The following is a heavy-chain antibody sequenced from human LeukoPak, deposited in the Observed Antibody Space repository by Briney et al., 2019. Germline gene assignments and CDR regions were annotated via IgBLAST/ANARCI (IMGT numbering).Heavy chain of an antibody. CDR3: ARQSGATSVYYLDY. V-gene: IGHV4-59*08. CDR2: IYYSGST. Sequence: KPSETLSLTCTVSGGSISTYYWSWIRQPPGKGLEWVGYIYYSGSTNYNPSLKSRVTISVDTSMNHFSLKPSSVTAADTAVYFCARQSGATSVYYLDYWGQGTLVTVSS. CDR1: GGSISTYY. J-gene: IGHJ4*02. D-gene: IGHD4-23*01.